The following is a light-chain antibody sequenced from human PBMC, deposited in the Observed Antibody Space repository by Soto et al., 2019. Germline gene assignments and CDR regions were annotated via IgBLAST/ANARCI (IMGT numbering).Light chain of an antibody. CDR1: QAINNY. CDR3: QNYNSAPFN. V-gene: IGKV1-27*01. Sequence: DFQMTHSPSSLSASVLYIVTITFRASQAINNYLAWYQQKPGKVPNLLIYAASTLQSGVPSRFSGSGSGTDFTLTISSLQPEDVATYYCQNYNSAPFNFGQGTRLEIK. J-gene: IGKJ5*01. CDR2: AAS.